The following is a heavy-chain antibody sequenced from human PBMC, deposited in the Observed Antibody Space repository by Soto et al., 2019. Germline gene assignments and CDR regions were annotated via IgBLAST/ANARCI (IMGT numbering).Heavy chain of an antibody. Sequence: GESLKISCKVSGYSFTNYWIGWVRQLPGKGLEWMGTIYPGDSDTKYSQSFRGQVTISANNSISTAYLQWSSLKASDTAVYYCARPTTASLYFDYWGQGTLVTVSS. V-gene: IGHV5-51*01. CDR2: IYPGDSDT. D-gene: IGHD5-12*01. CDR1: GYSFTNYW. J-gene: IGHJ4*02. CDR3: ARPTTASLYFDY.